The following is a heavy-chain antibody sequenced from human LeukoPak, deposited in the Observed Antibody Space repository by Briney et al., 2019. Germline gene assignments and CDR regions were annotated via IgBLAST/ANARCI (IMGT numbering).Heavy chain of an antibody. Sequence: SETLSLTCTVSGGSISSYYWSWIRQPPGKGLEWIGYIYYSGSTNYNPSLKSRVTISVDTSKNQSSLKLSSVTAADTAVYYCARGGYTKGGFDYWGQGTLVTVSS. CDR1: GGSISSYY. J-gene: IGHJ4*02. D-gene: IGHD2-8*01. CDR3: ARGGYTKGGFDY. V-gene: IGHV4-59*01. CDR2: IYYSGST.